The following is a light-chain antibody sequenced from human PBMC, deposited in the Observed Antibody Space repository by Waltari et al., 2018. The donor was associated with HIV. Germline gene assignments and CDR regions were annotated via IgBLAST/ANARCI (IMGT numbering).Light chain of an antibody. CDR2: RNN. Sequence: QSVLTQPPSASGTPGQGVSISCSGSNSNIGSNTANWYRQLPGTAPKLLIYRNNQRPSGVPDRFSGSKSGTSASLAISGLQSEDEADYYCAAWDDSLSWVFGRGTKLTVL. V-gene: IGLV1-44*01. CDR1: NSNIGSNT. CDR3: AAWDDSLSWV. J-gene: IGLJ3*02.